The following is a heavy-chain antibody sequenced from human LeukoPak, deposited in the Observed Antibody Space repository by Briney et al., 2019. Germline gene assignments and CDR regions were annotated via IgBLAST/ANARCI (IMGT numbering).Heavy chain of an antibody. CDR1: NGSISNYY. J-gene: IGHJ3*02. CDR3: ARVSVVVTAFDI. V-gene: IGHV4-59*12. Sequence: SETLSLTCTVSNGSISNYYWSWIRQPPGKGLEWIGYIYYSGSTNYNPSLKSRVTMSLDTSKNQFSLKLTSVTAADTAVYYCARVSVVVTAFDIWGQGTMVTVSS. CDR2: IYYSGST. D-gene: IGHD2-15*01.